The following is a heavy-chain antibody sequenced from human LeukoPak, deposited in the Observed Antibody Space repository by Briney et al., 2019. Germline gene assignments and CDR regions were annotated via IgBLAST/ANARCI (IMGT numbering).Heavy chain of an antibody. Sequence: SETLSLTCTGSGGSISSYYWSWIRQPPGKGLEWIGYIYYSGSTNYNPSLKSRVTISVDTSKNQFSLKLSSVTAADTAVYYCARVRYFDWLIDYWGQGTLVTVSS. CDR2: IYYSGST. CDR1: GGSISSYY. J-gene: IGHJ4*02. CDR3: ARVRYFDWLIDY. D-gene: IGHD3-9*01. V-gene: IGHV4-59*01.